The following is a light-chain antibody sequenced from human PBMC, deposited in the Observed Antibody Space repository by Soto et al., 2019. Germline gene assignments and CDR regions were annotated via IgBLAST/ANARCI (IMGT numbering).Light chain of an antibody. J-gene: IGKJ2*01. CDR2: GAS. Sequence: DIVLTQSPGTLSLSPGEGATLSCRSSQDLSTDYLAWYQQKPGQAPTLLIFGASRRASGVPDRFTGSGSGTDFTLTVSRLVPEDFGVYYCQQFVNSPYMYTFRQGTKLEI. CDR1: QDLSTDY. CDR3: QQFVNSPYMYT. V-gene: IGKV3-20*01.